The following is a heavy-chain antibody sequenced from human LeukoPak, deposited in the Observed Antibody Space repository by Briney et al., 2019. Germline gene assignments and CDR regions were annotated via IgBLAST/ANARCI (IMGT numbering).Heavy chain of an antibody. Sequence: PGGSLRLSCAASGFTFTNYWMSWVRQAPGKGLEWVSVFSRSGGKTYYADSVKGRFTISRDNSKNTLYLQMNSLRVEDTAVYYCAKGQEWELPLDYWGQGTLVTVSS. V-gene: IGHV3-23*01. D-gene: IGHD1-26*01. CDR1: GFTFTNYW. CDR2: FSRSGGKT. CDR3: AKGQEWELPLDY. J-gene: IGHJ4*02.